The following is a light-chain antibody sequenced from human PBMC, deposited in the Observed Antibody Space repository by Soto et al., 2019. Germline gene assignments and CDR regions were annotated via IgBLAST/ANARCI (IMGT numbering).Light chain of an antibody. Sequence: EIVLTQSPATLSLSPGERATLSCRASQSVSSNLAWYQKKPGQAPRLLIYDASNRATGIPARFSGSGSGTNFTLTIGSLEPEDFAVYYCQQRSNRPLTFGGGTKLEIK. CDR1: QSVSSN. CDR3: QQRSNRPLT. CDR2: DAS. V-gene: IGKV3-11*01. J-gene: IGKJ4*01.